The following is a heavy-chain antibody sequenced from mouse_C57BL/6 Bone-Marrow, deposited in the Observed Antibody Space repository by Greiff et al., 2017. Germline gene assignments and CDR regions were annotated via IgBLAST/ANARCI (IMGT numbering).Heavy chain of an antibody. CDR1: GYTFTTYP. D-gene: IGHD2-4*01. J-gene: IGHJ2*01. Sequence: QVQLQQSGAELVKPGASVKMSCKASGYTFTTYPIEWMKQNHGKRLEWIGNFHPYNDDTKYNDKFKGKATLTVEKSSSTVYVELSRLTSDDSAVYYCARGCNYGGYYFAYWGQGPTLTVSS. CDR2: FHPYNDDT. V-gene: IGHV1-47*01. CDR3: ARGCNYGGYYFAY.